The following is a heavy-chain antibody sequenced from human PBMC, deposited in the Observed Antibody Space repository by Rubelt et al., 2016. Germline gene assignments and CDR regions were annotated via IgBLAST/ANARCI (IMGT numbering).Heavy chain of an antibody. CDR3: ARDRTWLVPGLDAFDI. J-gene: IGHJ3*02. D-gene: IGHD6-19*01. Sequence: QVQLVQSGAEVKKPGASVTVSCKASGYTFTSYGISWVRQAPGQGLEWMGWCSAYNGNPNYAQKRHGRGTVATDTSPSTAYMGLRSPRSDDTAVYYCARDRTWLVPGLDAFDIWGQGTMVTVSS. CDR2: CSAYNGNP. V-gene: IGHV1-18*01. CDR1: GYTFTSYG.